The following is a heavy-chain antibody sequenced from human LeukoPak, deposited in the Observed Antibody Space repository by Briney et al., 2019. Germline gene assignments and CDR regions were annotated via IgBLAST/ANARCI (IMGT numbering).Heavy chain of an antibody. V-gene: IGHV4-38-2*02. D-gene: IGHD4-17*01. J-gene: IGHJ4*02. Sequence: TSETLSLTCAVSGYSISGGYYWGWIRQPPGKGLEWIGNIFHSGTTYYNPSLKSRVTISVDTSKNQFSLKLTSVTAADTAVYYCARDPPKHDYGDYNVDYWGQGTLVTVSS. CDR1: GYSISGGYY. CDR3: ARDPPKHDYGDYNVDY. CDR2: IFHSGTT.